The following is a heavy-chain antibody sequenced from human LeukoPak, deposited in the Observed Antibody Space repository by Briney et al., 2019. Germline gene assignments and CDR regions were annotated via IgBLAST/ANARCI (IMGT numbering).Heavy chain of an antibody. V-gene: IGHV1-24*01. J-gene: IGHJ3*02. CDR3: ATDNPGYSTSWYGAFDI. CDR2: FDPEDGET. D-gene: IGHD6-13*01. Sequence: ASVKVSCKVSGYTLTELSMHWVRQAPGKGLEWMGGFDPEDGETIYAQKFQGRVIMTEGTSTDTAYMELSSLRSEDTAVYYCATDNPGYSTSWYGAFDIWGQGTMVTVSS. CDR1: GYTLTELS.